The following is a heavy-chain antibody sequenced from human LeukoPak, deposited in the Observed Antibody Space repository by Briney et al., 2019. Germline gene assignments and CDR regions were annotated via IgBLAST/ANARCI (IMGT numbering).Heavy chain of an antibody. CDR3: ARGGARYFDWSTRNWFDP. D-gene: IGHD3-9*01. V-gene: IGHV4-34*01. CDR1: GGSFSGYY. Sequence: PSETLSLTCAVYGGSFSGYYWSWIRQPPGKGLEWIGEINHSGSTNYNPSLKRRVTISVDTSKNQLSLKLSSVTAADTAVYYCARGGARYFDWSTRNWFDPWGQGTLVTVSS. CDR2: INHSGST. J-gene: IGHJ5*02.